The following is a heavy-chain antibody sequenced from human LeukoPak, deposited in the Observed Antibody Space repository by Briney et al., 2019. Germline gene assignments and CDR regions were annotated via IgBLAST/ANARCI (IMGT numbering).Heavy chain of an antibody. CDR2: INQSGTT. Sequence: PSETLSLTCTVSGGSISSHFWSWIRQPPGKGLQWIGEINQSGTTNYNPSLKSQVTISVDTSKNQVSLKLNSVTAADTAVYYCARGRKIVGGTWRPFDIWGQGTMVTVSS. J-gene: IGHJ3*02. V-gene: IGHV4-34*01. D-gene: IGHD1-26*01. CDR1: GGSISSHF. CDR3: ARGRKIVGGTWRPFDI.